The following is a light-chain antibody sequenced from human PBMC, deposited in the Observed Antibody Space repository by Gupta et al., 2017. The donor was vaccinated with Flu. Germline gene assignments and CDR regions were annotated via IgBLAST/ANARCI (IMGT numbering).Light chain of an antibody. CDR1: SSDVGGYNY. CDR3: SSYTSSSPL. CDR2: EVS. Sequence: QSALTQPASVSGSPGQSITISCTGTSSDVGGYNYVSWYQQHPGKAPNLMIYEVSNRPSGVSNRFSGSKSGNTASLTISGLQAEDEADYYCSSYTSSSPLFGGGTKLTVL. J-gene: IGLJ3*02. V-gene: IGLV2-14*01.